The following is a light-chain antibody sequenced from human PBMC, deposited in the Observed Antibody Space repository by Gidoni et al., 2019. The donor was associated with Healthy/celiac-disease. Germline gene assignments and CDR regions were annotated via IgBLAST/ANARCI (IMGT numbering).Light chain of an antibody. J-gene: IGKJ1*01. CDR1: QSLLHSNGYNY. CDR2: LGS. V-gene: IGKV2-28*01. Sequence: DIVMTQSPLSLPVTPGEPASISCRPSQSLLHSNGYNYLVWYLQKPGQSPQLLIYLGSNRASGVPDRFSGSGSGTDFTLKISRVEAEDVGVYYCMQALQTPWTFGQGTKVEIK. CDR3: MQALQTPWT.